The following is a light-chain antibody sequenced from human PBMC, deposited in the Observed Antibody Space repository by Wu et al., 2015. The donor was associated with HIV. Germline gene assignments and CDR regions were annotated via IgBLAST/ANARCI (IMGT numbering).Light chain of an antibody. CDR2: LHP. CDR3: QQYGSSPPT. Sequence: QKTLGHGSHGSSSLLHPAGPTGIPDWFSGSVSGTDFTLTISRLEPEDFALYYCQQYGSSPPTFGGGTKVEIK. V-gene: IGKV3-20*01. J-gene: IGKJ4*01.